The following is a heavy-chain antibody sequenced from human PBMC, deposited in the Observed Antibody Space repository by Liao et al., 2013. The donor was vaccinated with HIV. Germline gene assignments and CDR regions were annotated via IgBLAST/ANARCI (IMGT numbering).Heavy chain of an antibody. J-gene: IGHJ4*02. D-gene: IGHD3-22*01. CDR1: GGSISSGSDY. CDR2: IYISGRT. CDR3: AXGGYYYDSSGFDY. Sequence: QVQLQESGPGLVKPSQTLSLTCTVSGGSISSGSDYWSWIRQPAGKGLEWIGRIYISGRTNYNPSLKSRVTISVDTSKNQFSLKLSSVTAADTAVYYCAXGGYYYDSSGFDYWGQGTLVTVSS. V-gene: IGHV4-61*02.